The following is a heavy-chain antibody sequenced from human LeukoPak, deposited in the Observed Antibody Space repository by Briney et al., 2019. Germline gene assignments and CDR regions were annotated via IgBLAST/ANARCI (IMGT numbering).Heavy chain of an antibody. D-gene: IGHD5-12*01. Sequence: SETLSLTCTVSGGSISSSSYYWGWIRQPPGKGLEWIGSIYYSGSTYYNPSLKSRVTISVDTSKNQFSLKLSSVTAADTAVYYCARDRSGYGDYWGQETLVTVSS. J-gene: IGHJ4*02. CDR1: GGSISSSSYY. V-gene: IGHV4-39*07. CDR3: ARDRSGYGDY. CDR2: IYYSGST.